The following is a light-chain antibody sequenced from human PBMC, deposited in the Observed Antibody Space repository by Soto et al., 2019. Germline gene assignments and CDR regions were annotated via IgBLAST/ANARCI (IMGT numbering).Light chain of an antibody. J-gene: IGLJ2*01. CDR1: SSDIGSYDY. V-gene: IGLV2-14*01. CDR3: SSYTSSSTLV. Sequence: QSVLTQPASVSGSPGQSITISCTGTSSDIGSYDYVSWYQQHPGKAPKLMIYDVSHRPSGVSNRFSGSKSGNTASLTISGLQAEDEADYYCSSYTSSSTLVFGGGTKLTVL. CDR2: DVS.